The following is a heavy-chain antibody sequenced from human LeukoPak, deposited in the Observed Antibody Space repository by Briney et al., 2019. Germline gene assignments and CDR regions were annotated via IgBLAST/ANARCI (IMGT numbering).Heavy chain of an antibody. D-gene: IGHD6-13*01. Sequence: GASVKVSCKASGYTLASYGISWVRQAPGQGLEWMGWISAYNDNTKYAQNLQSRVTMTTDTSTSTAYMELRSLTSDDTALYYCARDTARITTPGGPDYWGQGTLVTVSS. CDR3: ARDTARITTPGGPDY. CDR2: ISAYNDNT. CDR1: GYTLASYG. J-gene: IGHJ4*02. V-gene: IGHV1-18*01.